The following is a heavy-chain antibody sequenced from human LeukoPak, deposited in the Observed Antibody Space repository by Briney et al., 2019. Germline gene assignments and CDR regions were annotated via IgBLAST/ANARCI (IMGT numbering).Heavy chain of an antibody. CDR2: INHSGST. V-gene: IGHV4-34*01. CDR3: AREEVTPAGLIDY. Sequence: SETLSLTCAVYGGSLSGYYWSWIRQPPGKGLEWIGEINHSGSTNYNPSLKSRVTISVDTSKNQFSLKLSSVTAADTAVYYCAREEVTPAGLIDYWGQGTLVTVSS. J-gene: IGHJ4*02. D-gene: IGHD2-21*02. CDR1: GGSLSGYY.